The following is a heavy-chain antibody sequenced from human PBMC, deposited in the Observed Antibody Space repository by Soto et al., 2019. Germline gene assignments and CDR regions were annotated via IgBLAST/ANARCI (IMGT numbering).Heavy chain of an antibody. J-gene: IGHJ5*02. V-gene: IGHV1-18*01. CDR2: ITPYNGNT. CDR1: GYTFINYG. CDR3: ARGWVGSDYDP. Sequence: QVQLVQCGAEVKKPGASVKVSCKASGYTFINYGINWVRLAPGQGLEWMGWITPYNGNTNYAQKLQGRVTMTTDTSTSTAYMVLRSLRSDDTAVYYCARGWVGSDYDPWGQGTLVTVSS. D-gene: IGHD2-21*02.